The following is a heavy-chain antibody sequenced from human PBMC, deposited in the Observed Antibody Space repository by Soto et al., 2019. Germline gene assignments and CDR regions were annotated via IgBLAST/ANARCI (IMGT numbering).Heavy chain of an antibody. CDR3: ARYNEGYDFWSGYYDY. J-gene: IGHJ4*02. V-gene: IGHV1-46*01. CDR1: GYTFINYY. D-gene: IGHD3-3*01. Sequence: ASVKVSCKASGYTFINYYIHWVRQAPGQGLEWMGIINPSGGSTSYAQKFQGRVTMTRDTSTSTVYMELSSLRSEDTAVYYCARYNEGYDFWSGYYDYWGQGTLVTVSS. CDR2: INPSGGST.